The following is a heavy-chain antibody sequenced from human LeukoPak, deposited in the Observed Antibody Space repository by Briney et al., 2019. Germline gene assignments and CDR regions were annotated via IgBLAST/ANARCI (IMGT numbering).Heavy chain of an antibody. J-gene: IGHJ4*02. V-gene: IGHV3-23*01. CDR2: ISASGSFI. CDR1: GFTSSNYD. CDR3: AKESGYSRGWDNFDF. D-gene: IGHD6-19*01. Sequence: GGSLRLSCAATGFTSSNYDMNWVRQAPGKGLEWVSAISASGSFIYYADSVKGRFTISRDNSKNTLYLQMNSLRTGDTAVYYCAKESGYSRGWDNFDFWGQGTLVTVSS.